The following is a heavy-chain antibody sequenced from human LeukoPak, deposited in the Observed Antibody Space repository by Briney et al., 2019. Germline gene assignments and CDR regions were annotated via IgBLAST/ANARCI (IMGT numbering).Heavy chain of an antibody. J-gene: IGHJ6*04. V-gene: IGHV3-74*01. CDR2: INGDGSGP. D-gene: IGHD2-2*01. CDR3: ATRADIAVVPAALMDV. Sequence: GGSLRLSCAASGFTFSRYWMHWVRQAPGKGLVWVSRINGDGSGPTYADSVKGRFTLSRDNGKNTLYLQMNSLRAEDTAVYYCATRADIAVVPAALMDVWGKGTTVTVSS. CDR1: GFTFSRYW.